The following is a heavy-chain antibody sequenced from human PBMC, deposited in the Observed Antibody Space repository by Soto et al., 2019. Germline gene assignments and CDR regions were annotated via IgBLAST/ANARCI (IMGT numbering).Heavy chain of an antibody. CDR3: ARSHSSIMDV. CDR2: TNAGNGNT. D-gene: IGHD3-3*02. J-gene: IGHJ6*02. V-gene: IGHV1-3*01. CDR1: GSTKSVYL. Sequence: GSSLTVSRKAAGSTKSVYLVVRGRQTPGQRLEWMGWTNAGNGNTKYSQKFQGRVTITRDTSASTAYMELSSLRSEDTAVYYCARSHSSIMDVWGQGTTVTSP.